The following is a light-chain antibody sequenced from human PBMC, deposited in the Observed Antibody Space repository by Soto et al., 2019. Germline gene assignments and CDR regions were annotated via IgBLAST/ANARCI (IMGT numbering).Light chain of an antibody. CDR1: QSVITP. Sequence: EIVITQSTYTLTLSTGVRATLSCCSSQSVITPLAWYQQTPGQAPRLLIYDASQRAPGIPVRFRGSESGTEFTLTIASLVPEDFAAYYCQQYRKWPGTFGRGT. CDR2: DAS. CDR3: QQYRKWPGT. J-gene: IGKJ4*02. V-gene: IGKV3-11*01.